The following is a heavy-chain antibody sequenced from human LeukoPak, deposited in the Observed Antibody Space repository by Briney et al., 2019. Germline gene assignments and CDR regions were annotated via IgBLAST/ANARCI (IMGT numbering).Heavy chain of an antibody. V-gene: IGHV3-64*01. CDR3: ARDGGNYGAFDI. Sequence: PGGSLRLSCAASGFTFSSYAMHWVRQAPGKGLEYVSAISSNGDSTYYANSVKGRFTISRDNSKNTLYLQMGSLRAEDMAVYYCARDGGNYGAFDIWGQGTMVTVSS. D-gene: IGHD4-23*01. J-gene: IGHJ3*02. CDR2: ISSNGDST. CDR1: GFTFSSYA.